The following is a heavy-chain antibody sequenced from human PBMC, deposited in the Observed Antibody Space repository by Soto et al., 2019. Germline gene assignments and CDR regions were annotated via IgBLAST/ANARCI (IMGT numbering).Heavy chain of an antibody. Sequence: QMQLVQSGAEVKKPGSSVKVSCKASGGTFSSYSINWVRQAPGQGLEWMGEIIPIFGTANYAQKFQGRVMITADESTSTAYMELSSLRSEDTAVYYCARDGGRHSGGIDYWGQGTLVTVSS. CDR1: GGTFSSYS. V-gene: IGHV1-69*01. CDR2: IIPIFGTA. J-gene: IGHJ4*02. D-gene: IGHD1-26*01. CDR3: ARDGGRHSGGIDY.